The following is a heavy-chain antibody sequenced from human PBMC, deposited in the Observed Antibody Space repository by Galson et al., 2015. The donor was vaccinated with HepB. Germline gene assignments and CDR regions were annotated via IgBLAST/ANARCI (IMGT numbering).Heavy chain of an antibody. CDR2: LMPMVGVP. V-gene: IGHV1-69*04. CDR3: AREQTYYFDL. CDR1: GGTFTSYA. J-gene: IGHJ4*02. Sequence: SVKVSCKASGGTFTSYALSWVRQAPGQGLEWMGRLMPMVGVPKYAQKFQGRVTINADKSTSTAYMELSSLRSEDTAVYYCAREQTYYFDLWGQGTLVTVSS.